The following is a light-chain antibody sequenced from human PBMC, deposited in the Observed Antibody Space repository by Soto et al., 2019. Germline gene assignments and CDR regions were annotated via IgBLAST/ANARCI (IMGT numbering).Light chain of an antibody. V-gene: IGKV3-20*01. J-gene: IGKJ2*01. CDR2: VAS. CDR1: QSVSSSY. CDR3: QQYGSSPYT. Sequence: EIVLTQSPGTLSLSPGERATLSCRASQSVSSSYLGWYQQKVGQAPRLLIYVASSRATGIPDRFSGSGSAAVFTLTISRLEPEDFAVYYCQQYGSSPYTFGQGTKLEIK.